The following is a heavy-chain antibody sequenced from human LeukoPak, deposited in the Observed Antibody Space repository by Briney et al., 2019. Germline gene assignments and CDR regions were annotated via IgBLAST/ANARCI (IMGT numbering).Heavy chain of an antibody. J-gene: IGHJ4*02. Sequence: GGSLRLSCAASGFTFSSYWMSWVRQAPGKELEWVANIKQDGGEKYYVDSVKGRFTISRDNAKNSLFLQMNSLRAEDTAVYYCTRLGGSYYTYWGQGTLVTVSS. CDR1: GFTFSSYW. CDR3: TRLGGSYYTY. D-gene: IGHD1-26*01. V-gene: IGHV3-7*01. CDR2: IKQDGGEK.